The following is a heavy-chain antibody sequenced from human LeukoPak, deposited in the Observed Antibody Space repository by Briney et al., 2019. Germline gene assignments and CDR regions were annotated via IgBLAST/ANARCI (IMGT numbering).Heavy chain of an antibody. J-gene: IGHJ6*02. V-gene: IGHV1-2*06. CDR3: ARPALPFYSSSWQKGYYYGMDV. CDR2: INPNSGGT. D-gene: IGHD6-13*01. CDR1: GYTFTGYY. Sequence: ASVKVSCMASGYTFTGYYMHWVRQAPGQGLEWMGRINPNSGGTNYAQKFQGRVTMTRDTSISTAYMELSRLRSDDTAVYYCARPALPFYSSSWQKGYYYGMDVWGQGTTVTVSS.